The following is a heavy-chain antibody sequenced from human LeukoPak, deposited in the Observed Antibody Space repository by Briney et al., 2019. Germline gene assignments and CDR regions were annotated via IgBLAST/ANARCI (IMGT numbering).Heavy chain of an antibody. J-gene: IGHJ4*02. Sequence: ASVKVSCKASEYTLTAFYMHWVRQAPGQGLEWMGRVNPNSGATNYAQKFQGRVTMTRDTSISTAYLELSRLRSDDTAVYYCARQTNYGDYPDYWGQGTLVTVSS. V-gene: IGHV1-2*06. CDR2: VNPNSGAT. D-gene: IGHD4-17*01. CDR1: EYTLTAFY. CDR3: ARQTNYGDYPDY.